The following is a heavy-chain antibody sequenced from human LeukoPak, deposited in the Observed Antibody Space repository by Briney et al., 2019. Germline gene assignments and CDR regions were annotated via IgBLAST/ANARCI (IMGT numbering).Heavy chain of an antibody. V-gene: IGHV4-34*01. J-gene: IGHJ5*02. CDR3: ARAHYYGSGSYNWFDP. D-gene: IGHD3-10*01. CDR1: GGSFSGYY. CDR2: INHSGST. Sequence: SETLSLTCAVYGGSFSGYYWSWIRQPPGKGLEWMGEINHSGSTNYNPSLRSRVTISVDTSKNQFPLKLSSVTAADTAVYYCARAHYYGSGSYNWFDPWGQGALVTVSS.